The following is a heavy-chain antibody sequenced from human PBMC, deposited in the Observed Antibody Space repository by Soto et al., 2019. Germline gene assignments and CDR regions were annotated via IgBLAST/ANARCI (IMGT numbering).Heavy chain of an antibody. CDR3: ARYYDGSGSNDDFDI. J-gene: IGHJ3*02. CDR2: IKEDGSEK. CDR1: GFTFRNYW. V-gene: IGHV3-7*01. Sequence: EVQLVESGGGLVQPGGSLRLSCAASGFTFRNYWMTWVRQAPGKGLEWVANIKEDGSEKYYVDSVKGRFTISRDNARSSLYLQMNSLRPEDTAVYYCARYYDGSGSNDDFDIWGQGTMVTVSS. D-gene: IGHD3-22*01.